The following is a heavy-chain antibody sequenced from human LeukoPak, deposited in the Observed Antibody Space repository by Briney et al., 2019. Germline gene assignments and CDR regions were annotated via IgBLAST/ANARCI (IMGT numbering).Heavy chain of an antibody. CDR3: ARGKRAKDIVVVPAAFLDY. J-gene: IGHJ4*02. D-gene: IGHD2-2*01. CDR1: GFTFSDYY. CDR2: ISSSGSTI. Sequence: GGSLRLSCAASGFTFSDYYMSWIRQAPGKGLERVSYISSSGSTIYYADSVKGRFTISRDNAKNSLYLQMNSLRAEDTAVYYCARGKRAKDIVVVPAAFLDYWGQGTLVTVSS. V-gene: IGHV3-11*01.